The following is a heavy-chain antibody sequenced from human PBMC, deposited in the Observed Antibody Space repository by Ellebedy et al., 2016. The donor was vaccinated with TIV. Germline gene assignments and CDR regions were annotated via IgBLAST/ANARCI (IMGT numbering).Heavy chain of an antibody. CDR3: SRVDLGLAFHY. CDR2: IYSSGIT. Sequence: GGSLRLSCAVSGFTVSGNYMSWVRQAPGKGLEWVSIIYSSGITYYPDSVKGRFTISRDNSKNTVSLQMDSLRAEDTAVYYCSRVDLGLAFHYWGQGTLVTVSS. V-gene: IGHV3-53*01. CDR1: GFTVSGNY. D-gene: IGHD3/OR15-3a*01. J-gene: IGHJ4*02.